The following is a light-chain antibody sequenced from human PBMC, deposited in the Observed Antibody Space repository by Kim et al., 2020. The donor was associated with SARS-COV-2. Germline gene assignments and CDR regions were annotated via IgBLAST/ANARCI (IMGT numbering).Light chain of an antibody. CDR3: QAWDSSTYV. V-gene: IGLV3-1*01. CDR1: KLGDKY. CDR2: QDS. J-gene: IGLJ1*01. Sequence: SSELTQPPSVSVSPGQTASITCSGDKLGDKYACWYQQKPGQSPVLVIYQDSKRPSGIPERFSGSNSGNTATLTISGTRAMDEADYYCQAWDSSTYVFGTGTKVTVL.